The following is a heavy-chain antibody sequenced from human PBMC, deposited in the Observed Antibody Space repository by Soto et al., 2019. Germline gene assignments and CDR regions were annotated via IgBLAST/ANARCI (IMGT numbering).Heavy chain of an antibody. Sequence: SETLSLTCAVYGGSFSGYYWSWIRQPPGKGLEWIGEINHSGSTNYNPSLKSRVTISVDTPKNQFSLKLSSVTAADTAVYYCASGSYRGWLHGQGAYGRHVWDPGITPT. CDR1: GGSFSGYY. CDR2: INHSGST. V-gene: IGHV4-34*01. J-gene: IGHJ6*02. D-gene: IGHD3-10*01. CDR3: ASGSYRGWLHGQGAYGRHV.